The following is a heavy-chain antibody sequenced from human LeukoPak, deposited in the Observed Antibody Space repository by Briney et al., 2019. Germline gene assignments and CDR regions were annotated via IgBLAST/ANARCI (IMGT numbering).Heavy chain of an antibody. CDR1: GFTFSTYE. CDR2: ISSGGDTI. CDR3: ANVRSWYGSNY. V-gene: IGHV3-48*03. Sequence: GGSLRLSCAASGFTFSTYEMNWVRQAPGKGLEWVSYISSGGDTIHYADSVKGRFTISRDNAKNSLYLQMNSLRAEDTAVYYCANVRSWYGSNYWGQGTLVTVSS. J-gene: IGHJ4*02. D-gene: IGHD6-13*01.